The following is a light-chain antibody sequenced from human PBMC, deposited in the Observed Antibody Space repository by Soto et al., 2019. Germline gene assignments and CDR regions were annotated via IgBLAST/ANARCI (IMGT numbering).Light chain of an antibody. CDR2: AAS. J-gene: IGKJ4*01. CDR1: QSISTY. V-gene: IGKV1-39*01. Sequence: DIQMTQSPSSLSASVGDRVTITCRASQSISTYLNWYQQKPGKVPKLLIYAASSLQSGVPSRFSGSGSGTDFTLTISSLQPEDFATYYYQQTHTTFTFGGGTTVEIK. CDR3: QQTHTTFT.